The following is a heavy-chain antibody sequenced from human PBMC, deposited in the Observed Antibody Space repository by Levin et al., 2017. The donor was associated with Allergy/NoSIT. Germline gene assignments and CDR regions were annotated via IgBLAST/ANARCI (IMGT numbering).Heavy chain of an antibody. V-gene: IGHV3-64D*06. CDR1: GFTFSSYA. J-gene: IGHJ3*02. CDR3: VKDRRSFYAFDI. D-gene: IGHD3-3*02. Sequence: GGSLRLSCSASGFTFSSYAMHWVRQAPGKELEYVSGINDNGGTTHYGDSVKGRFTISRDDSKNTVYLQMSSLRADDTALYYCVKDRRSFYAFDIWGQGTMVTVSS. CDR2: INDNGGTT.